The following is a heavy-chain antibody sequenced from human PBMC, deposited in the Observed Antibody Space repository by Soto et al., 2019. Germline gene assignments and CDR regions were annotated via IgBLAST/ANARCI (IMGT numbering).Heavy chain of an antibody. CDR3: ARDRGPTSGYYPYWFDP. D-gene: IGHD3-22*01. J-gene: IGHJ5*02. Sequence: QVQLVQSGAEVKKPGSSVKVSCKASGGTFSSYAISWVRQAPGQGLEWMGEIIPIFGTANYAQKFQGRVTSAAEESTSTAYMGLSSLRAEDTAVYYCARDRGPTSGYYPYWFDPWGQGTLVTVSS. CDR1: GGTFSSYA. CDR2: IIPIFGTA. V-gene: IGHV1-69*12.